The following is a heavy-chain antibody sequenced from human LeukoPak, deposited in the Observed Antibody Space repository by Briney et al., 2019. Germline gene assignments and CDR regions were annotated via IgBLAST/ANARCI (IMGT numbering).Heavy chain of an antibody. CDR2: NCYSGSA. V-gene: IGHV4-39*01. Sequence: PSVTLSFNCTVSGGSISSSSYYWGWLRQPPGKGLEWIGSNCYSGSAYNIPSLKSRVTISVATSKNKFSMKLSSVAAADKAVDDFARHIPSIALAGTAEYFHHWGQGTLVTVSS. J-gene: IGHJ1*01. D-gene: IGHD6-19*01. CDR1: GGSISSSSYY. CDR3: ARHIPSIALAGTAEYFHH.